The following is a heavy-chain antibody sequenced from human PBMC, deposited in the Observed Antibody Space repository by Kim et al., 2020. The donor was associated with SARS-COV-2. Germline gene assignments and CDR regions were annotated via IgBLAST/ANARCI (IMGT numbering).Heavy chain of an antibody. CDR1: GFTFSSYA. D-gene: IGHD5-12*01. CDR3: AKEEGRDGYTNDAFDI. Sequence: GGSLRLSCAASGFTFSSYAMSWVRQAPGKGLEWVSAISGSGGSTYYADSVKGRFTISRDNSKNTLYLQMNSLRAEDTAVYYCAKEEGRDGYTNDAFDIWGQGTMVTVSS. CDR2: ISGSGGST. V-gene: IGHV3-23*01. J-gene: IGHJ3*02.